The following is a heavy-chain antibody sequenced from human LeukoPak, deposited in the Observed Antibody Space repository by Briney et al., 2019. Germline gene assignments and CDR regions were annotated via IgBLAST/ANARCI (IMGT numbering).Heavy chain of an antibody. V-gene: IGHV4-38-2*02. CDR2: IYHSGTT. CDR3: ARSSGNYEFWSGYSF. D-gene: IGHD3-3*01. J-gene: IGHJ4*02. Sequence: SETLSLTCSVSGNSISSGYYWGWVRQPPREGLEWIGSIYHSGTTHYNPSLKGRVTISVDTPKNRFSLKLTSVTAADTAVYYCARSSGNYEFWSGYSFWGQGTLVTVSS. CDR1: GNSISSGYY.